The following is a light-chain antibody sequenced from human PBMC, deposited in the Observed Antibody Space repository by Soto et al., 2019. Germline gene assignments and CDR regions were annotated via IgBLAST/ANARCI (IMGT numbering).Light chain of an antibody. V-gene: IGKV3-15*01. Sequence: VMIQYAPTLSVSAGERVTLACRASQSVGSNLAWFQQKPGQAPRLLMYAASTRPTSIAARFSGSGSGTDFILTITSLQSEDSGVFYCQQYYHWPRTFGQGTKVDIK. CDR2: AAS. CDR3: QQYYHWPRT. CDR1: QSVGSN. J-gene: IGKJ1*01.